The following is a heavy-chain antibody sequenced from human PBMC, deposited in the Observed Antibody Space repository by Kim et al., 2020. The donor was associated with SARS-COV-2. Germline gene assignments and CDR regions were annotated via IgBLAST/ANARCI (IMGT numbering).Heavy chain of an antibody. CDR3: ARGRDDYIWGSYRLFD. Sequence: SETLSLTCTVSGCSISSSSYYWGWIRQPPGKGLEWIGSIYYSGSTYYNPSLKSRVTISVDTSKNQFSLKLSSVTAADTAVYYCARGRDDYIWGSYRLFD. V-gene: IGHV4-39*01. CDR2: IYYSGST. J-gene: IGHJ4*01. CDR1: GCSISSSSYY. D-gene: IGHD3-16*02.